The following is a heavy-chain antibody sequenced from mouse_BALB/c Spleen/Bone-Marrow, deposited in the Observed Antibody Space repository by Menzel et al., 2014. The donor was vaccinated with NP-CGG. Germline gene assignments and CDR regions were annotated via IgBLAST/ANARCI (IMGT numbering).Heavy chain of an antibody. J-gene: IGHJ4*01. Sequence: EVKLMESGGGLVKPGGSLKLSCAASGFTFSGYAMSWVRQTPEKRLEWVASISSGGTTYYPDSVKGRFTISRDNARNILYLQMSGLRSEDTAMYYCAGITTVDYWGQGTSVTVSS. CDR2: ISSGGTT. CDR3: AGITTVDY. CDR1: GFTFSGYA. D-gene: IGHD1-1*01. V-gene: IGHV5-6-5*01.